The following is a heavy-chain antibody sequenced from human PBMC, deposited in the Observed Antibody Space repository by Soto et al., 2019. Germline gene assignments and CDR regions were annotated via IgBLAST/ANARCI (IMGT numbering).Heavy chain of an antibody. CDR3: ARGQLNPEFIVLMVYADY. CDR1: GFTFSDYY. V-gene: IGHV3-11*01. CDR2: ISSSGSTI. D-gene: IGHD2-8*01. J-gene: IGHJ4*02. Sequence: QVQLVESGGGLVKPGGSLRLSCAASGFTFSDYYMSWIRQAPGKGLEWVSYISSSGSTIYYADSVKGRFSISRDNAKNSLYLQMNSLRAEDTAVYYCARGQLNPEFIVLMVYADYWGQGTLVTVSS.